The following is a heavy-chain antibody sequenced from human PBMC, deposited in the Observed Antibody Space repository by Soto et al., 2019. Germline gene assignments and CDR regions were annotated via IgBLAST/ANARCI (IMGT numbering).Heavy chain of an antibody. Sequence: GASVKVSCKASGYTFTGYYMHWVRQAPGQGLEWMGWINPNSGGTNYAQKFQGRVTMTRDTSISTAYMELSRLRSDDTAVYYCARDQKEYYYDSSGLGDYWGQGTLVTVSS. V-gene: IGHV1-2*02. CDR3: ARDQKEYYYDSSGLGDY. CDR1: GYTFTGYY. D-gene: IGHD3-22*01. J-gene: IGHJ4*02. CDR2: INPNSGGT.